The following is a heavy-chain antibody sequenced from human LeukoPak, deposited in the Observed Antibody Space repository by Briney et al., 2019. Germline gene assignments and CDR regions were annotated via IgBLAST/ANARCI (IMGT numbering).Heavy chain of an antibody. J-gene: IGHJ4*02. CDR2: MNPNSGNT. CDR1: GYTFTSYD. Sequence: GASVKVSCKASGYTFTSYDINWVRQATGQGLEWMGWMNPNSGNTGYAQKFQGRVTMTRNTSMSTAYMELSSLRSEDTAGYYCASRDTAMVKGYFDYWGQGTLVTVSS. CDR3: ASRDTAMVKGYFDY. V-gene: IGHV1-8*01. D-gene: IGHD5-18*01.